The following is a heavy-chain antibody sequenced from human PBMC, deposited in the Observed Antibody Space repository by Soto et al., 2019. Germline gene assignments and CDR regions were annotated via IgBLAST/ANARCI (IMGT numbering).Heavy chain of an antibody. Sequence: PSETLSLTCTVSGGSISSGGYYWSWIRQHPGKGLEWIGYIYYSGSTYYNPSLKSRVTISVDTSKNQFSLKLSSVTAADTAVYYCARGAGSGRRYVYWGQGTLVTVSS. V-gene: IGHV4-31*03. J-gene: IGHJ4*02. CDR1: GGSISSGGYY. CDR3: ARGAGSGRRYVY. CDR2: IYYSGST. D-gene: IGHD6-19*01.